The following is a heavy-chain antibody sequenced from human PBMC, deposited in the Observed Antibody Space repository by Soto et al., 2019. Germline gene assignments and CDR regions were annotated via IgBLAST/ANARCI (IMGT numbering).Heavy chain of an antibody. V-gene: IGHV4-34*01. Sequence: SETLSLTGAVYGGSFSGYYWSWIRQPPGKGLEWIGEINHSGSTNYNPSLKSRVTISVDTSKNQFSLKLSSVTAADTAVYYCARGGRVNYDFWSGEYYYYGMDVWGQGTTVTVSS. D-gene: IGHD3-3*01. CDR2: INHSGST. CDR3: ARGGRVNYDFWSGEYYYYGMDV. CDR1: GGSFSGYY. J-gene: IGHJ6*02.